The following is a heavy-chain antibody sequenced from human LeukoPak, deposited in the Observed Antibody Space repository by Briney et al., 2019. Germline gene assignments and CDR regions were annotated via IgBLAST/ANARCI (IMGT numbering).Heavy chain of an antibody. CDR1: VFTFSPYA. J-gene: IGHJ4*02. CDR3: ARTTTPHYYGSGSYALGY. D-gene: IGHD3-10*01. Sequence: GGSLRLSCAASVFTFSPYAMHWVRQGPGKGLEWVAVISYDGSNKFYADFVKGRFTISRDNSKNTLYLQMSSLSAEDTAVYYCARTTTPHYYGSGSYALGYWGQGTLVTVPS. CDR2: ISYDGSNK. V-gene: IGHV3-30-3*01.